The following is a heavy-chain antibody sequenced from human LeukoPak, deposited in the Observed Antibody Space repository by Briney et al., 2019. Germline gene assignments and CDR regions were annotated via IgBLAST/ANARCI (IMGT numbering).Heavy chain of an antibody. D-gene: IGHD3-22*01. CDR3: AAYYYDSSGYLG. V-gene: IGHV4-39*01. Sequence: TSETLSLTCTVSGGSISSTGYYWGWIRQPPGKGLEWIGSISYSGSTYYNPSLRSRVTISVDTSKNQFSLKLTSVTAAETAVYYCAAYYYDSSGYLGCGQGTLVTVSS. J-gene: IGHJ4*02. CDR1: GGSISSTGYY. CDR2: ISYSGST.